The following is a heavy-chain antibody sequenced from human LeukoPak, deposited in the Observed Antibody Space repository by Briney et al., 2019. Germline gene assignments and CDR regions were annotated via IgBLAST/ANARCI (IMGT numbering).Heavy chain of an antibody. CDR3: AREGSGYDILTGYYKGNWFDP. CDR2: INPNSGGT. V-gene: IGHV1-2*02. Sequence: ASVKVSCKASGYTFTGYYMHWVRQAPGQGLEWMGWINPNSGGTNYAQKFQGRVTMTRDTSISTAYMELSRLRSDDTAVYYCAREGSGYDILTGYYKGNWFDPWGQGTLVTVSS. D-gene: IGHD3-9*01. J-gene: IGHJ5*02. CDR1: GYTFTGYY.